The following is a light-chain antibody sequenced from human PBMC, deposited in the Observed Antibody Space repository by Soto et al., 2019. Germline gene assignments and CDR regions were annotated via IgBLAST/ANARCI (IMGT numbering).Light chain of an antibody. J-gene: IGKJ4*01. V-gene: IGKV3D-15*01. Sequence: EIVMTQSPATLSVSPGERATLSCRASQSVSSNLAWYQQKPGQAPRLLIYGASIRATGIPARFSGSVSGTEFTLTISSLQSEDFAVYYCQQYNNWPLTFGGGTKVEIK. CDR3: QQYNNWPLT. CDR1: QSVSSN. CDR2: GAS.